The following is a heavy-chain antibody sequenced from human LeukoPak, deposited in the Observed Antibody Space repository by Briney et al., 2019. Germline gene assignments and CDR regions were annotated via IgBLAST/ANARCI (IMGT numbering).Heavy chain of an antibody. CDR3: ARDYYDSSGYYYGPCDY. CDR1: GGTFSSYA. D-gene: IGHD3-22*01. J-gene: IGHJ4*02. V-gene: IGHV1-69*04. CDR2: IIPILGIA. Sequence: GASVKVSCKASGGTFSSYAISWVRQAPGQGLEWMGRIIPILGIANYAQKFQGRVTMTRDTSTSTVYMELSSLRSEDTAVYYCARDYYDSSGYYYGPCDYWGQGTLVTVSS.